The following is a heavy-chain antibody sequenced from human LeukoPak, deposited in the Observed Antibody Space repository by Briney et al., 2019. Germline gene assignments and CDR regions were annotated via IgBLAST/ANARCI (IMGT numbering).Heavy chain of an antibody. V-gene: IGHV1-2*02. CDR3: ARERAYCSSTSCYENGMDV. CDR2: INPNSGGT. D-gene: IGHD2-2*01. Sequence: ASVKVSCKASGYTFTGYYMHWVRQAPGQGLEWMGWINPNSGGTNYAQKFQGRVTMTRGTSISTAYMELSRLRSDDTAVYYCARERAYCSSTSCYENGMDVWGQGTTVTVSS. J-gene: IGHJ6*02. CDR1: GYTFTGYY.